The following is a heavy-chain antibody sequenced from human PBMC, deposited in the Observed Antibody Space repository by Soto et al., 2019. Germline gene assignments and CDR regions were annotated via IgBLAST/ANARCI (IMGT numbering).Heavy chain of an antibody. D-gene: IGHD3-22*01. Sequence: ASVKVSCEASGYTFTSYGSSWVRQAPEQGLEWMGWISAYNGNTNYAQKLQGRVTMTTDTSTSTAYMELRSLRSDDTAVYYCARDSHGYYYDSSGYPDYWGQGTLVTVS. CDR1: GYTFTSYG. J-gene: IGHJ4*02. CDR3: ARDSHGYYYDSSGYPDY. V-gene: IGHV1-18*01. CDR2: ISAYNGNT.